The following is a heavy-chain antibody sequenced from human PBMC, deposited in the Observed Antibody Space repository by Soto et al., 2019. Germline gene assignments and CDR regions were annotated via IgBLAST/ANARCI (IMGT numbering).Heavy chain of an antibody. J-gene: IGHJ4*02. D-gene: IGHD4-17*01. CDR2: ISGSGGST. V-gene: IGHV3-23*01. CDR1: GFTFSSYA. Sequence: GGSLRLSCAASGFTFSSYAMSWVRQAPGKGLEWVSAISGSGGSTYYADSVKGRFTISRDNSKNTLYLQMNSLRAEDTAVYYYAKDKGLRRGFIDYWGQGTLVTVSS. CDR3: AKDKGLRRGFIDY.